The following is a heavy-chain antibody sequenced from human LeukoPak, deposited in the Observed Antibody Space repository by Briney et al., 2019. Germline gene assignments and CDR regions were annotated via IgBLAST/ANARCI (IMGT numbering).Heavy chain of an antibody. CDR1: GFTLSSYA. J-gene: IGHJ4*02. CDR2: ISGSGDDT. Sequence: GGSLILSCAASGFTLSSYAMTWVRQAPGKGLEWVTGISGSGDDTYYADSVKGRFTVSRDNSKNTLYLQMNSLRVEDTAVYYCAKGDASPVHLLTGHWGQGTLVTVSS. D-gene: IGHD3-9*01. V-gene: IGHV3-23*01. CDR3: AKGDASPVHLLTGH.